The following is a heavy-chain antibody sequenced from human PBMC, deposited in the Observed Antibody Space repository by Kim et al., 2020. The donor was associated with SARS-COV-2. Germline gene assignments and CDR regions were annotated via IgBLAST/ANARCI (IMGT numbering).Heavy chain of an antibody. CDR1: GGTFSSYA. Sequence: SVKVSCKASGGTFSSYAISWVRQAPGQGLEWMGGIIPIFGTANYAQKFQGRVTITADESTSTAYMELSSLRSEDTAVYYCARDNLFGSRPLDYWGQGTLVTVSS. CDR2: IIPIFGTA. V-gene: IGHV1-69*13. CDR3: ARDNLFGSRPLDY. J-gene: IGHJ4*02. D-gene: IGHD3-16*01.